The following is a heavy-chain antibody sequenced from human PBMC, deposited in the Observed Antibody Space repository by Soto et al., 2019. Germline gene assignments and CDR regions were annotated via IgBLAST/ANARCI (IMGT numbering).Heavy chain of an antibody. CDR2: IIPIFGTA. D-gene: IGHD6-19*01. J-gene: IGHJ5*02. V-gene: IGHV1-69*13. CDR3: ARDQSGIGWYVDWFDP. CDR1: GGTFSSYA. Sequence: GASVKVSCKASGGTFSSYAISWVRQAPGQGLEWMGGIIPIFGTANYAQKFQGRVTITADESTSTAYMELTSLTSEDSAVYYCARDQSGIGWYVDWFDPWGQGRLVTVSS.